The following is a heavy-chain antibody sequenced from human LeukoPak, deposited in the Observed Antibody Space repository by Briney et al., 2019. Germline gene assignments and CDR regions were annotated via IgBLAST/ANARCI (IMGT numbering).Heavy chain of an antibody. D-gene: IGHD3-10*01. CDR2: IHHSGRS. CDR3: ARGGNRFGGFYFDY. J-gene: IGHJ4*02. CDR1: ADSLSSGGHY. Sequence: KASETLSLTCTVSADSLSSGGHYWAWIRQFRGKGLESIGFIHHSGRSRHNPSLKDRVAVSVDTSRKQFALKLSSVTAADTAMYYCARGGNRFGGFYFDYWGQGIQVIVSS. V-gene: IGHV4-31*03.